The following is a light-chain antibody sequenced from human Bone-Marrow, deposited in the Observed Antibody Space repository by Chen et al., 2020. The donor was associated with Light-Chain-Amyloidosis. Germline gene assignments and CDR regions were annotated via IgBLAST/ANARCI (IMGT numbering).Light chain of an antibody. CDR3: SAGGGTNHFYV. J-gene: IGLJ1*01. Sequence: QSALTPPPSASGSPGQSVTISCPGTSNDDVSWYQQYPGKAPKRIIYEVTKRPSGVPDRFSGSKSGNTASLTVSGRQADDEGDYFCSAGGGTNHFYVIGSGTRVTVL. CDR1: SNDD. V-gene: IGLV2-8*01. CDR2: EVT.